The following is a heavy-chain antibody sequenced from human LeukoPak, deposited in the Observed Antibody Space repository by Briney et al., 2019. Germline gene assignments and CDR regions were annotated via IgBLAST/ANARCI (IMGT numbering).Heavy chain of an antibody. CDR3: ARHVVPYSSGLTGFDY. CDR1: GYSFSSYW. CDR2: IYPGDSDT. J-gene: IGHJ4*02. V-gene: IGHV5-51*01. Sequence: GESLKICCKGSGYSFSSYWIGWVRQIPGKGLELMGLIYPGDSDTRYSPSFQGQVTISADKSITTAYLQWSSLKASDTAMYYCARHVVPYSSGLTGFDYWGQGTLVTVSS. D-gene: IGHD6-19*01.